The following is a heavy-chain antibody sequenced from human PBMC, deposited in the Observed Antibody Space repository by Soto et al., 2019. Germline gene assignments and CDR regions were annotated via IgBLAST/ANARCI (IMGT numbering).Heavy chain of an antibody. Sequence: QVQLVQSGAEVEKPGASVKVSCKASGYTFTSYSIHWVRQAPGQRLEWMGWINAGTGDTKYSERYQGRVTITRDTSAKSAYMELRGLRFEDTAVYYCARDGGYDILTGYFDCWGQGTLLTVSS. CDR2: INAGTGDT. CDR1: GYTFTSYS. CDR3: ARDGGYDILTGYFDC. J-gene: IGHJ4*02. V-gene: IGHV1-3*01. D-gene: IGHD3-9*01.